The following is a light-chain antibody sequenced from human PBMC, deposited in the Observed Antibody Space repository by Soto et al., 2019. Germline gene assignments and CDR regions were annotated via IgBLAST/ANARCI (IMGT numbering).Light chain of an antibody. J-gene: IGKJ3*01. CDR2: DAS. V-gene: IGKV3-11*01. CDR1: QSVNSY. CDR3: QQRSDWPIFT. Sequence: EIVLTQSPATLSLSPGERATLSCRASQSVNSYLAWYQQKPGQAPRLLIYDASNRVTGIPARFSGSGSGTDFTLPISSVEPEDFAVYYCQQRSDWPIFTFGPGTKVDIK.